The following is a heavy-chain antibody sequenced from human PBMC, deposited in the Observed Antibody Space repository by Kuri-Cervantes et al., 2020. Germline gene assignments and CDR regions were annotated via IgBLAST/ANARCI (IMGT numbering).Heavy chain of an antibody. V-gene: IGHV3-33*01. CDR3: ARDFPAYCSSTSCHAHWFDP. D-gene: IGHD2-2*01. CDR1: GFTFSSYG. J-gene: IGHJ5*02. Sequence: GESLKISCAASGFTFSSYGMHWARQAPGKGLEWVAVIWYDGSNKYYADSVKGRFTISRDNSKNTLYLQMNSLRAEDTAVYYCARDFPAYCSSTSCHAHWFDPWGQGTLVTVSS. CDR2: IWYDGSNK.